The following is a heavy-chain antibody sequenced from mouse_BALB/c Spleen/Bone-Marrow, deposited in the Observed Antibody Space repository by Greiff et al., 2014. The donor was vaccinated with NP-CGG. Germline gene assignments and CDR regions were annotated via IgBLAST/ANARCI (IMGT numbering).Heavy chain of an antibody. V-gene: IGHV1-15*01. CDR1: GYKFADYE. D-gene: IGHD2-2*01. Sequence: QVQLQQPGAELARPGASVTLPCKASGYKFADYEMHWVKQTPVHGLEWIGSIDPETGGTAYNQNFKGKATLTADRSSTTAYMELRSLTSEDSAVYYCTREGIYFGYDLPMDYWGQGTSVTVSS. CDR2: IDPETGGT. J-gene: IGHJ4*01. CDR3: TREGIYFGYDLPMDY.